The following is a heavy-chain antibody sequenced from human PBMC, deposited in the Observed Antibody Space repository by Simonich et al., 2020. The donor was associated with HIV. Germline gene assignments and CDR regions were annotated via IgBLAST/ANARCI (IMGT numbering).Heavy chain of an antibody. CDR2: INHRGNT. V-gene: IGHV4-34*01. J-gene: IGHJ4*02. CDR3: ARGFYQRLYYFDY. D-gene: IGHD2-2*01. Sequence: QVQLQQWGAGLLKPSETLSLTCAVYGGSFSGYYWSWIRQPPGKGLEWIGEINHRGNTNYNPSLKSRVTISVDTSKNQFSLKLSSVTAADTAVYYCARGFYQRLYYFDYWGQGTLVTVSS. CDR1: GGSFSGYY.